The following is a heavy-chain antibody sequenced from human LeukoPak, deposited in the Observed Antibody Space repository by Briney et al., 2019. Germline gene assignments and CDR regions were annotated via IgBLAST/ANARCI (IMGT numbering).Heavy chain of an antibody. Sequence: PGRSLRLSCAASGFTFSSYAMTWVRQTPEKGLEWVSAMSGDGVYTYYTDSVRGRFTSSRDNSKNTLFLQMNSLRAEDTAIYFCAKNYANSRPFHDYWGQGILVIVSS. D-gene: IGHD4-23*01. CDR2: MSGDGVYT. V-gene: IGHV3-23*01. CDR3: AKNYANSRPFHDY. CDR1: GFTFSSYA. J-gene: IGHJ4*02.